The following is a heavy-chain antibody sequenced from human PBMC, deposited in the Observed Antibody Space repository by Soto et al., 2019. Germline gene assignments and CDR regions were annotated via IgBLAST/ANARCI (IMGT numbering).Heavy chain of an antibody. J-gene: IGHJ4*02. CDR2: TRNKANSHTT. CDR3: ARATTVTDY. Sequence: GGSLRLSCAASGFIFSDHYMDWVRQAPGKGLEWVGRTRNKANSHTTEYAASVKGRFTISRDDSKNSLYLQMNSLKIEDTAVYYCARATTVTDYWGQGTLVTVYS. V-gene: IGHV3-72*01. D-gene: IGHD4-17*01. CDR1: GFIFSDHY.